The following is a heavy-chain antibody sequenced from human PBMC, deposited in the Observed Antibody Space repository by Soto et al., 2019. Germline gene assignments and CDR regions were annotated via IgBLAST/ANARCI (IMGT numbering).Heavy chain of an antibody. CDR1: GGTLRSYD. CDR3: ARTPPDYDFWSGSSITYGMDV. V-gene: IGHV4-59*01. J-gene: IGHJ6*02. CDR2: IYYSGST. Sequence: ALVPLSVTSSVAGGTLRSYDWSWIRKPTGKGLEWIGYIYYSGSTNYNPSLKSRVTISVDTSKNQFSLKLSSVTAADTAVYYCARTPPDYDFWSGSSITYGMDVWGQGTTVTVSS. D-gene: IGHD3-3*01.